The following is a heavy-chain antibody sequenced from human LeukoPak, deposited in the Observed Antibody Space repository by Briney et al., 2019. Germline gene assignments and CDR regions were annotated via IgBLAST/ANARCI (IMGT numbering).Heavy chain of an antibody. CDR3: MMSLTAHYYYGLDV. Sequence: GGSLRLSCAASGFTFSTYWMSWVRQAPGKGLEWVANIKQDGSEQYYVNSVKARFTISRDNAKTSLYLQMNSLRVEDTAVYHCMMSLTAHYYYGLDVWGQGTTVTVSS. CDR2: IKQDGSEQ. J-gene: IGHJ6*02. CDR1: GFTFSTYW. D-gene: IGHD2-21*02. V-gene: IGHV3-7*02.